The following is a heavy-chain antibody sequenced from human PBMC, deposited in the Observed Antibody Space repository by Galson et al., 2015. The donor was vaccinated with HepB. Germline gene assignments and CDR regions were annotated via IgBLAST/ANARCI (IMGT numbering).Heavy chain of an antibody. CDR3: AKSIHLGRGFDS. J-gene: IGHJ4*02. Sequence: SGDSVSSSTVGWNWIRQSPSRGLEWLGRTYYRSKWSNDYAVSVKSRITINPDTSKNQFSLQLNSVTPEDTAVYYCAKSIHLGRGFDSWGQGTLVTVSS. CDR1: GDSVSSSTVG. V-gene: IGHV6-1*01. CDR2: TYYRSKWSN. D-gene: IGHD7-27*01.